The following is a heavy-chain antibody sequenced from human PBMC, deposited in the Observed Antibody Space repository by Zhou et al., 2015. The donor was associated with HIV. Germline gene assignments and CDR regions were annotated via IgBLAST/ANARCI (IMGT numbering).Heavy chain of an antibody. Sequence: QVQLVQSGAEVKKPGSSVKVSCKASGGTFSSYAISWVRQAPGQGLEWMGLISPSDGRTNYAQRFRARLTMTRDTSTSTVYMELTSLTSEDTAVYYCTSSSGNYDYAFDTWGQGTQIIVSS. D-gene: IGHD3-16*01. J-gene: IGHJ3*02. CDR3: TSSSGNYDYAFDT. V-gene: IGHV1-46*01. CDR1: GGTFSSYA. CDR2: ISPSDGRT.